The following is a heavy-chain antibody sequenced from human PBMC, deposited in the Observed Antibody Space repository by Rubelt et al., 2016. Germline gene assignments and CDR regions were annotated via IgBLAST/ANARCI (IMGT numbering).Heavy chain of an antibody. CDR1: GDTVSGGT. J-gene: IGHJ4*02. CDR3: ARAPHTVGLDS. Sequence: QIQLQQSGQGLVKPSQTLSVTCAISGDTVSGGTWNWIRQSPSRGLEWLGRTYYTSKWFNDYAPSLKGRITINADTSKNQFSLQLDSGTPEDTATYVCARAPHTVGLDSWGQGTLVTVSS. D-gene: IGHD3-16*01. V-gene: IGHV6-1*01. CDR2: TYYTSKWFN.